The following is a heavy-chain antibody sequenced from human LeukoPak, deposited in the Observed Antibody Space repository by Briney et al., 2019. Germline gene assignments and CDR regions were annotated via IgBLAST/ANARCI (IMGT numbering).Heavy chain of an antibody. Sequence: GGSLRLSCVASGFTFSSYAMSWVRQAPGKGLEWVSAFSGSGGSTYYADSVKGRFTISRDNSKNMLYLQMNSLRAEDTAVYYCAKAGSLATPTPYYFDHWGQGTLVTVSS. V-gene: IGHV3-23*01. CDR1: GFTFSSYA. CDR3: AKAGSLATPTPYYFDH. J-gene: IGHJ4*02. CDR2: FSGSGGST. D-gene: IGHD5-24*01.